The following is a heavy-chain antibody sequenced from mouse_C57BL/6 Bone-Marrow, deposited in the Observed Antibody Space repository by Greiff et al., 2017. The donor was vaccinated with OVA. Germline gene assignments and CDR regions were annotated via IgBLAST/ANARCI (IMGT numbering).Heavy chain of an antibody. J-gene: IGHJ2*01. Sequence: VQLKESGGGLVKPGGSLKLSCAASGFTFSDYGMHWVRQAPEKGLEWVAYISSGSSTIYYADTVNGRFTISRDNAKNTLFLQMTSLRSEDTAMYYCAKGAYDTPFDYWGQGTTLTVSS. CDR2: ISSGSSTI. CDR3: AKGAYDTPFDY. D-gene: IGHD2-3*01. CDR1: GFTFSDYG. V-gene: IGHV5-17*01.